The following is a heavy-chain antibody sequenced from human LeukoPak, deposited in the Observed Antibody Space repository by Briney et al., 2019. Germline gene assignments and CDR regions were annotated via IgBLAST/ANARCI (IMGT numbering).Heavy chain of an antibody. D-gene: IGHD5-18*01. CDR2: ISYDGSNK. V-gene: IGHV3-30*18. CDR3: AKASQLWLFNFDY. CDR1: GFTFSSYG. J-gene: IGHJ4*02. Sequence: GGSLRLSCAASGFTFSSYGMHWVRQAPGKGLEWVAVISYDGSNKYYADSVKGRFTISRDNSKNTLYLQMNSLRAEDTAVYYSAKASQLWLFNFDYWGQGTLVTVSS.